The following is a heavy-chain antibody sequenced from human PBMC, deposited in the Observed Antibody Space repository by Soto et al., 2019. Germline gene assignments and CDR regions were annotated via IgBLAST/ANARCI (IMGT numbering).Heavy chain of an antibody. Sequence: QVQLVQSGAEGKKPGSSVKVSCKASGGTFSSYTISWVRQAPGQGLEWMGRIIPILGIANYAQKFQGRVTITADKSTSTAYMELSSLRSEDTAVYYCARDQVVSSSVSLDYWGQGTLVTVSS. V-gene: IGHV1-69*08. D-gene: IGHD6-6*01. CDR2: IIPILGIA. J-gene: IGHJ4*02. CDR1: GGTFSSYT. CDR3: ARDQVVSSSVSLDY.